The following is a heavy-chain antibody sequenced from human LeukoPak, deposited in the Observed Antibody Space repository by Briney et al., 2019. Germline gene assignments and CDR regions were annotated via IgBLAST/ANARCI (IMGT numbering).Heavy chain of an antibody. Sequence: GGSLRLSCAASGFTFSSYWMSWVRQAPGKGLEWVANINQDGSEKYYVDSVKCRFTISRDNAKNSVYLQMNSLRAEDTAVYYCARTGGWPLPYFDYWGQGTLVTVSS. CDR1: GFTFSSYW. CDR3: ARTGGWPLPYFDY. J-gene: IGHJ4*02. D-gene: IGHD6-19*01. CDR2: INQDGSEK. V-gene: IGHV3-7*01.